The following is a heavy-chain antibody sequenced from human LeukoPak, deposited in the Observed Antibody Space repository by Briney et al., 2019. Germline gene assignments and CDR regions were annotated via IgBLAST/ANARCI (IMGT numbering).Heavy chain of an antibody. CDR2: IYSGGST. Sequence: PGGSLRLSCAASEFSVGSNYMTWVRQAPGKGLEWVSLIYSGGSTYYADSVKGRFTISRDNSKNTLYLQMNSLRAEDTAVYYCARDRLHYVEYEKTFDYWGQGTLVTVSS. CDR3: ARDRLHYVEYEKTFDY. CDR1: EFSVGSNY. J-gene: IGHJ4*02. D-gene: IGHD4-17*01. V-gene: IGHV3-66*01.